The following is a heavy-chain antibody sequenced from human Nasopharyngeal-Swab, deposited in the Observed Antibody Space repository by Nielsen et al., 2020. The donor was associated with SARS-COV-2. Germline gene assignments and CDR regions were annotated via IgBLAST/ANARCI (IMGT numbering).Heavy chain of an antibody. V-gene: IGHV3-30-3*01. D-gene: IGHD3-10*01. Sequence: GRSLRLSCAASGFTFSSYAMHWVRQAPGKGLEWVAVISYDGSNKYYADSVKGRFTISRDNSKNTLYLQMNSLRAEDTAVYYCARVAGITMVRGVDYWGQGTLVTVSS. CDR3: ARVAGITMVRGVDY. CDR2: ISYDGSNK. CDR1: GFTFSSYA. J-gene: IGHJ4*02.